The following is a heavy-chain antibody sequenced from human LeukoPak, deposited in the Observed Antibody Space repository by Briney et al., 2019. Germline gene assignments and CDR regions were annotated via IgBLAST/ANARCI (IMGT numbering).Heavy chain of an antibody. CDR1: GFTLSSYE. CDR2: ISSSGSTI. V-gene: IGHV3-48*03. CDR3: ARAYGGRMDV. Sequence: PGGSLRLSCAASGFTLSSYEMNRVRQAPGKGLEWVSYISSSGSTIYYADSVKGRFTISRDNAKNSLYLQMNSLRAEDTAVYYCARAYGGRMDVWGQGTTVTVSS. D-gene: IGHD3-10*01. J-gene: IGHJ6*02.